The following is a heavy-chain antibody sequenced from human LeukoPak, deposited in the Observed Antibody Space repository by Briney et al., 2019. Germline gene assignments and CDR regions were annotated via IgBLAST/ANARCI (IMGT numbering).Heavy chain of an antibody. Sequence: SSETLSLTCAVYGGSFSGYYWDWIRQPPGKGLEWIGSINYSGSTYYNPSLKSRVTISVDTSKNQFSLKLSSVTAADTAVYYCARLRYSKPIYYYMDVWGKGTTVTVSS. CDR1: GGSFSGYY. D-gene: IGHD4-11*01. CDR3: ARLRYSKPIYYYMDV. V-gene: IGHV4-34*01. CDR2: INYSGST. J-gene: IGHJ6*03.